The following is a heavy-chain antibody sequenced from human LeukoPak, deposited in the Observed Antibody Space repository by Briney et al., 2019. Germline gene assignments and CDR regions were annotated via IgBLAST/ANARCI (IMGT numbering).Heavy chain of an antibody. Sequence: GESLKISCKGSGYSFSSYWIGWVRQMPGKGLEWMGIIFPSDSDTRYSPSFQGQVTISADKSISTAYLQWSSLKASDTAMYYCAKTYSSSWQIYNWFDPWGQGTLVTVSS. CDR2: IFPSDSDT. J-gene: IGHJ5*02. CDR3: AKTYSSSWQIYNWFDP. V-gene: IGHV5-51*01. D-gene: IGHD6-13*01. CDR1: GYSFSSYW.